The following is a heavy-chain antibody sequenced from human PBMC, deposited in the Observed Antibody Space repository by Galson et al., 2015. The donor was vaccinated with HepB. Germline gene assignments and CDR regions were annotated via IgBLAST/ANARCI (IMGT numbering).Heavy chain of an antibody. V-gene: IGHV3-23*01. Sequence: SLRLSCAASGFTFSSYAMSWVRQAPGKRLEWVSAISGGGGSTYYADSVKGRSTISRDNSQNTLYLQMNSLRAEDTAVYYCAKDTNSGGFDYWGQGTLVTVSS. J-gene: IGHJ4*02. CDR3: AKDTNSGGFDY. CDR1: GFTFSSYA. CDR2: ISGGGGST. D-gene: IGHD1-26*01.